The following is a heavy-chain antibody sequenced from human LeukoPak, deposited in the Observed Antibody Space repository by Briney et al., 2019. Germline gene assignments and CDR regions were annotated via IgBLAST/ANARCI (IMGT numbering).Heavy chain of an antibody. CDR2: ISSSSSYI. CDR3: SKVKEIYGSGIGYMDV. CDR1: GFTFSSYS. J-gene: IGHJ6*03. V-gene: IGHV3-21*01. D-gene: IGHD3-10*01. Sequence: PGGSLRLSCAASGFTFSSYSMSWVRQAPGKGLEWVSSISSSSSYIYYADSVKGRFTISRDNSKNALYLQMNSLRAEDKAVYYCSKVKEIYGSGIGYMDVGGRGTTLTLS.